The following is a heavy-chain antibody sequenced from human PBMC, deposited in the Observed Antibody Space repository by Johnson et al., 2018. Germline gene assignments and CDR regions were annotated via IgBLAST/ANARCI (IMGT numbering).Heavy chain of an antibody. CDR2: ISSSSSTI. J-gene: IGHJ3*02. V-gene: IGHV3-48*02. CDR3: AREDGSSSGRLFDI. Sequence: VQLVESGGGLVQPGGSLRLSCAASGFTFSSYSMNWVRQAPGKGLEWLSYISSSSSTIYYADSVQARFTISRDKAKNALYLQMNSLRDEDTAVYYCAREDGSSSGRLFDIWGQGTMVTVSS. CDR1: GFTFSSYS. D-gene: IGHD6-6*01.